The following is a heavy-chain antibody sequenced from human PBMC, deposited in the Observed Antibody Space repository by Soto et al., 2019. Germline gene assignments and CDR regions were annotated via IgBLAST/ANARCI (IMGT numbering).Heavy chain of an antibody. CDR3: AKGVVVVPAAEIFDY. CDR1: GFTFSSYA. D-gene: IGHD2-2*01. CDR2: ISGSGGST. V-gene: IGHV3-23*01. Sequence: GGSLRLSCAASGFTFSSYAMSWVRQAPGKGLEWVSAISGSGGSTYYADSVKGRFTISSDNSKNTLYLQMNSLRAEDTAVYYCAKGVVVVPAAEIFDYWGQGTLVTVSS. J-gene: IGHJ4*02.